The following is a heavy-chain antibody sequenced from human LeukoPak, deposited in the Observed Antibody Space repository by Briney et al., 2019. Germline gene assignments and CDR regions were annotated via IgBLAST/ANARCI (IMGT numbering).Heavy chain of an antibody. CDR2: ISSSGSTI. Sequence: GGSLRLPCAASGFTFSDYYMSWIRQAPGKGLEWVSYISSSGSTIYYADSVKGRFTISRDNAKNSLYLQMNSLRAEDTAVYYCARDRRFLEWTQTPDAFDIWGQGTMVTVSS. CDR3: ARDRRFLEWTQTPDAFDI. D-gene: IGHD3-3*01. CDR1: GFTFSDYY. J-gene: IGHJ3*02. V-gene: IGHV3-11*01.